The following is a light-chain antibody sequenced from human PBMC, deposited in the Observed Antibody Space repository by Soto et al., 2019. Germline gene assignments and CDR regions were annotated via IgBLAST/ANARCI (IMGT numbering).Light chain of an antibody. V-gene: IGKV3-11*01. CDR3: QQRSNWPIT. J-gene: IGKJ5*01. CDR1: QSISIG. Sequence: EIVRTKSAATLAVSTGERATLSGRASQSISIGLAWYRQKPGQPPRLLIYGASTRATGTAARFSGSGSGTDFTLTISSLEPEDFAVYYCQQRSNWPITFGQGTRLEI. CDR2: GAS.